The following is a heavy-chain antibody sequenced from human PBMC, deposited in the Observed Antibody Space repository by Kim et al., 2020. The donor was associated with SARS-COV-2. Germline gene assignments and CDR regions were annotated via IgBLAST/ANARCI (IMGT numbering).Heavy chain of an antibody. D-gene: IGHD3-22*01. J-gene: IGHJ4*02. Sequence: GGSLRLSCAASGFTFSSYAMSWVRQAPGKGLEWVSAISDSGGSTYYADSVKGRFTISRDNSKNTLYLQMNSLRAEDTAVYYCAKACRRDTTMIVVVIPTPQYYFDYWGQGTLVTVSS. CDR2: ISDSGGST. CDR3: AKACRRDTTMIVVVIPTPQYYFDY. CDR1: GFTFSSYA. V-gene: IGHV3-23*01.